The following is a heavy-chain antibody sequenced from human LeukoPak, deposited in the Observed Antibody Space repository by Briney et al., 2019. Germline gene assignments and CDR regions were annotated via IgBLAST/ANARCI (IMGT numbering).Heavy chain of an antibody. J-gene: IGHJ4*02. CDR3: ASQQRLVRGFDY. V-gene: IGHV3-48*03. Sequence: GGSLRLSCAASGFTFSSYEMSWVRQAPGKGLEWVSYISSSGSTIYYADSVKGRFTISRDNAKNSLYLQMNSLRAEDTAVYYCASQQRLVRGFDYWGQGTLVTVSS. CDR2: ISSSGSTI. CDR1: GFTFSSYE. D-gene: IGHD6-19*01.